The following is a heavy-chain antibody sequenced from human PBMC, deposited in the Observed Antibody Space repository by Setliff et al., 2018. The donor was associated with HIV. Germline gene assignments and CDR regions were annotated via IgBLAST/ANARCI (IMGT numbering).Heavy chain of an antibody. CDR2: IHYSGRT. Sequence: SETLSLTCTVSGDSISSGGFYCNWFRQYPEKGLEWIGWIHYSGRTNFNPSLRSRATISFDTSKNQLSLNLTSVTAADTAVYYCARAPFRGGSFGWFDPWGQGTLVTVS. D-gene: IGHD2-15*01. V-gene: IGHV4-31*03. J-gene: IGHJ5*02. CDR3: ARAPFRGGSFGWFDP. CDR1: GDSISSGGFY.